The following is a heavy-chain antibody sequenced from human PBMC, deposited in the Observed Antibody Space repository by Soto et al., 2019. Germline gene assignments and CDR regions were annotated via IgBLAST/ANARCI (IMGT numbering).Heavy chain of an antibody. D-gene: IGHD3-10*01. V-gene: IGHV4-34*01. CDR3: ARATYYYGSGSYSVKYYFDY. CDR1: GGSFSGYY. CDR2: INHSGST. Sequence: PSETLSLTCAVYGGSFSGYYWSWIRQPPGKGLEWIGEINHSGSTNYNPSLKSRVTISVDTSKNQFSLKLSSVTAADTAVYYCARATYYYGSGSYSVKYYFDYWGQGTLVTAPQ. J-gene: IGHJ4*02.